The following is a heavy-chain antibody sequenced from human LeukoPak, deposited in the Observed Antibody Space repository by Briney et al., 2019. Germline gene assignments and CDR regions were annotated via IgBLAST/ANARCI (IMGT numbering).Heavy chain of an antibody. CDR1: GGTFSSYA. V-gene: IGHV1-69*04. CDR3: ARDGGNDYYDSSGYFF. J-gene: IGHJ4*02. CDR2: IMPILGIA. D-gene: IGHD3-22*01. Sequence: SVKVSCKASGGTFSSYAISWVRQAPGQGPEWMGRIMPILGIANYAQKFQGRVTITADKSTSTAYMELSSLRSEDTAVYYCARDGGNDYYDSSGYFFWGQGTLVTVSS.